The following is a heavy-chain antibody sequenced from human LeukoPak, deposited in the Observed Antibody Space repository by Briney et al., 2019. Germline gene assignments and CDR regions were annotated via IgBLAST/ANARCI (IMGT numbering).Heavy chain of an antibody. CDR2: IYSGGSS. V-gene: IGHV3-53*01. J-gene: IGHJ2*01. D-gene: IGHD6-13*01. CDR3: ARGGSTWDWYFDL. CDR1: GLTVSSNY. Sequence: PGGSLRLSCAASGLTVSSNYVSWVRQAPGKGLEWVSVIYSGGSSSYTDSVKGRFTISRDNSKNTLSLQMNSLRAEDTAVYCCARGGSTWDWYFDLWGRGTLVTVSS.